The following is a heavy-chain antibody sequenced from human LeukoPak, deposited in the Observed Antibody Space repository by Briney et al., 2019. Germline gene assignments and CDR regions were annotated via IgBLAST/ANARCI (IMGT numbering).Heavy chain of an antibody. D-gene: IGHD6-19*01. J-gene: IGHJ4*02. Sequence: GGSLRLSCAASGFVFRSLWMHWVRQAPGKGLEWVSRIDNDGGSAMYGDSVKGRFTISRDNAKNTLYLQMDSLRDEDTGVYFCARGVVAGFDSWGQGTLVTVSS. CDR2: IDNDGGSA. V-gene: IGHV3-74*03. CDR3: ARGVVAGFDS. CDR1: GFVFRSLW.